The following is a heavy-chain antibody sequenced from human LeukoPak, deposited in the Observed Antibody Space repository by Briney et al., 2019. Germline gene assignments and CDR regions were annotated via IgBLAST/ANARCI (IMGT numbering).Heavy chain of an antibody. CDR1: GYTFTSYD. J-gene: IGHJ4*02. D-gene: IGHD4-11*01. V-gene: IGHV1-8*01. CDR2: MNPNSGNT. Sequence: RASVKVSCKASGYTFTSYDINWVRQATGQGLEWMGWMNPNSGNTGYAQKFQGRVTMTRNTSISTAYMELSSLRSEDTAVYYCARGVGYSNSVEYDYWGQGTLVTVSS. CDR3: ARGVGYSNSVEYDY.